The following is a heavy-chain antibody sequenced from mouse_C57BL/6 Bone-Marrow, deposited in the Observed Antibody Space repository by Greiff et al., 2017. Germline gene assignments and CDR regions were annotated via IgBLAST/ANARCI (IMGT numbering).Heavy chain of an antibody. J-gene: IGHJ3*01. D-gene: IGHD2-5*01. CDR2: IWPGGGT. Sequence: QVQLKQSGPGLVAPSQSLSITCTVSGFSLTSYAISWVRQPPGQGLEWLGVIWPGGGTNYNSALKSRLSISKDNSKSQVFLKRNSLQTDDTARYYCATYYSNAWFAYWGQGTLVTVSA. CDR1: GFSLTSYA. V-gene: IGHV2-9-1*01. CDR3: ATYYSNAWFAY.